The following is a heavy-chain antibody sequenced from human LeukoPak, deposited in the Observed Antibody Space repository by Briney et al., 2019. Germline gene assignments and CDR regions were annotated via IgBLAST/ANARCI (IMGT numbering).Heavy chain of an antibody. J-gene: IGHJ4*02. CDR1: GYSFTSYW. CDR2: IYPRDSDT. D-gene: IGHD6-13*01. CDR3: ASGGYGSNWSFGD. V-gene: IGHV5-51*01. Sequence: GESLKISCKGSGYSFTSYWIGWVRQMPEKGLEWMGIIYPRDSDTRYSPSFQGQVTISADKSISTAYLQWSSLKASDTAVYYCASGGYGSNWSFGDWGQGTLVTVSS.